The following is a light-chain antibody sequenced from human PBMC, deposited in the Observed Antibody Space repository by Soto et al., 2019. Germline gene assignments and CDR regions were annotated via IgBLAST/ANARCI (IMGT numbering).Light chain of an antibody. CDR2: DAS. CDR3: QQYNSYLT. CDR1: QSIGSW. Sequence: DIQMTQSPSTLSASVGDRVTITCRASQSIGSWLAWYQQKPGKAPKVLIYDASSLASGVPSRFSGSGSGTEFTLTISSLQADDFANYYCQQYNSYLTFGQGTQVEIK. J-gene: IGKJ1*01. V-gene: IGKV1-5*01.